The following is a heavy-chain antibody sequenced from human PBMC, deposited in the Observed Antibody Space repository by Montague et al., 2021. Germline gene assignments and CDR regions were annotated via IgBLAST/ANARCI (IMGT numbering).Heavy chain of an antibody. D-gene: IGHD3-10*01. V-gene: IGHV4-59*08. Sequence: SETLSLTCTVSSGSIFHAHWGWVRQHPGKGLEWLGSMFYCGATSNNPSLKSRVTMSIDTSTNQFSLKLRFGTAADTDVDYCAKQDYFVSGTSYKGFDPWGQGILVTVSS. CDR2: MFYCGAT. J-gene: IGHJ5*02. CDR3: AKQDYFVSGTSYKGFDP. CDR1: SGSIFHAH.